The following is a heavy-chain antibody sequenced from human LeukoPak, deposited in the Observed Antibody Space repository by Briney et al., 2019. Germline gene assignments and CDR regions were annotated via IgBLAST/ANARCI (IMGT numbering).Heavy chain of an antibody. CDR3: ARELMEMVYAIFDY. Sequence: PGGSLRLSCAASGFTFSSYAMSWVRQAPGKGLEWVSAISGSGGSTYYADSVKGRFTISRDNAKNSLYLQMNSLRAEDTAVYYCARELMEMVYAIFDYWGQGTLVTVSS. V-gene: IGHV3-23*01. CDR2: ISGSGGST. J-gene: IGHJ4*02. CDR1: GFTFSSYA. D-gene: IGHD2-8*01.